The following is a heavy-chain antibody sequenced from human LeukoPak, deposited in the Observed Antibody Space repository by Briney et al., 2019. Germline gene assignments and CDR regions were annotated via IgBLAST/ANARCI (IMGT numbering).Heavy chain of an antibody. CDR3: ARWAYDFWSGAHYYYYYYYMDV. V-gene: IGHV3-20*04. CDR1: GFTFDDYG. J-gene: IGHJ6*03. CDR2: INWNGGST. D-gene: IGHD3-3*01. Sequence: RPGGSLRLSCAASGFTFDDYGMSWVRQAPGKGLEWVSGINWNGGSTGYADSVKGRFTISRDNAKNSLYLQMNSLRAEDTALYYCARWAYDFWSGAHYYYYYYYMDVWGKGTTVTVSS.